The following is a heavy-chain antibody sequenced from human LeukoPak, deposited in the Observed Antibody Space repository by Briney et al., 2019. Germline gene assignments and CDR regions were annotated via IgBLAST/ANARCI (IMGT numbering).Heavy chain of an antibody. CDR1: GGSISSYY. CDR3: ALASSFIDY. V-gene: IGHV4-59*01. D-gene: IGHD6-13*01. J-gene: IGHJ4*02. CDR2: IYYSGST. Sequence: SETLSLTCTVSGGSISSYYWSWIRQPPGRGLEWIGYIYYSGSTNYDPSLKSRVTISVDTSKNQFSLKLSSVTAADTAVYYRALASSFIDYWGQGTLVTVSS.